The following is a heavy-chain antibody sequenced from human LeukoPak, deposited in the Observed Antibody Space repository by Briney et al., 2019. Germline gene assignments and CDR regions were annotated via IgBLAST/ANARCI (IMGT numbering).Heavy chain of an antibody. J-gene: IGHJ6*02. D-gene: IGHD6-13*01. CDR2: IDPSDSYT. V-gene: IGHV5-10-1*01. CDR3: ARTPVSAADYGMDV. Sequence: GESLKISCKGSGYSFTSYWISWVCQMPGKGLEWMGRIDPSDSYTNYSPSFQGHVTISADKSISTAYLQWSSLKASDTAMYYCARTPVSAADYGMDVWGQGTTVTVSS. CDR1: GYSFTSYW.